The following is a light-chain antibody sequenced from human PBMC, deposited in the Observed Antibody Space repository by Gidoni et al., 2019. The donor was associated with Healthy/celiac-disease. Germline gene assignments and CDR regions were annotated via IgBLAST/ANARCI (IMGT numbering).Light chain of an antibody. V-gene: IGKV3-15*01. CDR3: QQYNNWPPIT. Sequence: EIVMTQSPATLSVSPGARATLSCRASQSVSSNLAWYQQKPGQAPRLLISAAATRATGIPARFSGSGSGTEFTLTISSLLSEDFAVYYCQQYNNWPPITFGQGTRLEIK. J-gene: IGKJ5*01. CDR1: QSVSSN. CDR2: AAA.